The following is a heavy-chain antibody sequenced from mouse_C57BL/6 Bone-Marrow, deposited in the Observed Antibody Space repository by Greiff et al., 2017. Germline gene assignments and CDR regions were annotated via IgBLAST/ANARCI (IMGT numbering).Heavy chain of an antibody. J-gene: IGHJ3*01. D-gene: IGHD1-1*01. CDR3: ARSAHYYGSSPWFAY. V-gene: IGHV1-81*01. Sequence: VQLVESGAELARPGASVKLSCKASGYTFTSYGISWVKQRTGQGLEWIGEIYPRSGNTYYNEKFKGKATLTADKSSSTAYMELRSLTSEDSAVYFCARSAHYYGSSPWFAYWGQGTLVTVSA. CDR1: GYTFTSYG. CDR2: IYPRSGNT.